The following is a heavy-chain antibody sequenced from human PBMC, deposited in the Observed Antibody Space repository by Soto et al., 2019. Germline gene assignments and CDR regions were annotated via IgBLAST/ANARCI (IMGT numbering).Heavy chain of an antibody. CDR3: ATRPVGLFGIIEVVHGDAFDF. V-gene: IGHV1-24*01. J-gene: IGHJ3*01. CDR2: FDPEDGET. Sequence: ASVKVSCKVSGYTLTELSMHWVRQAPGKGLEWMGGFDPEDGETIYAQKFQGRVTMTEDTSTDTAYMELSSLRSEDTAVYYCATRPVGLFGIIEVVHGDAFDFWTQRSMVTGSS. CDR1: GYTLTELS. D-gene: IGHD3-22*01.